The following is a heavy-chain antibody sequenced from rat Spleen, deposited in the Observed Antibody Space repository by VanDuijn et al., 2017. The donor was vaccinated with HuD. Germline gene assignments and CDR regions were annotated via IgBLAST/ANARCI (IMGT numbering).Heavy chain of an antibody. CDR2: ISTGGVNT. Sequence: EVKLVESGGGLVQPGRFLKLSCAASGFTFSNYYMAWVRQAPTKGLEWVASISTGGVNTYYRDSVKGRFTISRDNEENTVYLQMNSLRSEDTATYYCAKLGSYRVMDAWGQGVMVTVSS. D-gene: IGHD1-3*01. V-gene: IGHV5-25*01. CDR3: AKLGSYRVMDA. CDR1: GFTFSNYY. J-gene: IGHJ2*01.